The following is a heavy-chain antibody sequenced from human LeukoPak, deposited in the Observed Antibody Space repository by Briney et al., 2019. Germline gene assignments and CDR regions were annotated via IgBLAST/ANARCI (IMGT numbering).Heavy chain of an antibody. CDR1: GFTFSSYG. CDR2: ISNDGSNK. CDR3: AKDGGSSSCMDV. J-gene: IGHJ6*02. V-gene: IGHV3-30*18. D-gene: IGHD6-6*01. Sequence: GRSLRLSCAVSGFTFSSYGMHWVRQAPGKGLEWVAVISNDGSNKYYADSVKGRFTISRDNPKNTVYLQMNSLRAEDTAVYYCAKDGGSSSCMDVWGQGTTVTVSS.